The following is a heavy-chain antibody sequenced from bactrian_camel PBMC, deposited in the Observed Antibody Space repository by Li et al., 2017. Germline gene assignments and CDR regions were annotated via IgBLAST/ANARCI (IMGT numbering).Heavy chain of an antibody. CDR3: ATNNKEGGFWVGGFGH. CDR2: IAGNGDWA. D-gene: IGHD2*01. V-gene: IGHV3S42*01. Sequence: VQLVESGGGLVQPGGSLRLLCTAPGLGIHRVAMSWVRQAPGKGLEWVSAIAGNGDWAKYLDSVKGRFTISRDNAKNTLYLQLNSLEIEDTAAYYCATNNKEGGFWVGGFGHWGQGTQVTVS. CDR1: GLGIHRVA. J-gene: IGHJ6*01.